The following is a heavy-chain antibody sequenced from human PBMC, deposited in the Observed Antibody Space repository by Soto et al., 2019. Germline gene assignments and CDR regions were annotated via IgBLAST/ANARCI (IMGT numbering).Heavy chain of an antibody. CDR1: GFTFDDYA. CDR3: AKDRGGSSWYYYYYGMDV. Sequence: GGSLRLSCAASGFTFDDYAMHWVRQAPGKGLEWVSGISWNSGSIGYADSVKGRFTISRDNAKNSLYLQMNSLRAEDTALYYCAKDRGGSSWYYYYYGMDVWGQGTTVTVSS. J-gene: IGHJ6*02. V-gene: IGHV3-9*01. CDR2: ISWNSGSI. D-gene: IGHD6-13*01.